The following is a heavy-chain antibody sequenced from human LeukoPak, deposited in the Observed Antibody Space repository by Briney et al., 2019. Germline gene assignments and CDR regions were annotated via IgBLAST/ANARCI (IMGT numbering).Heavy chain of an antibody. J-gene: IGHJ4*02. Sequence: PGGSLRLSCGASGFTFSSYSMNWVRQAPGKGLEWVSSISSSSSYIYYADSVKGRFTISRDNAKNSLYLQMNSLRAEDTAVYYCATSRAHLYDYWGQGTLVTVSS. CDR3: ATSRAHLYDY. CDR1: GFTFSSYS. D-gene: IGHD6-6*01. CDR2: ISSSSSYI. V-gene: IGHV3-21*01.